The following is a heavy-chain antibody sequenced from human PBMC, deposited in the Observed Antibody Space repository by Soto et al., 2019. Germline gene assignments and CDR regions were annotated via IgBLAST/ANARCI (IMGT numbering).Heavy chain of an antibody. D-gene: IGHD6-13*01. CDR1: GGSISSGGYY. Sequence: PSETLSLTCTVSGGSISSGGYYWSWIRQHPGKGLEWIGYIYYSGSTYYNPSLKSRVTISVDTSKNQFSLKLSSVTAADTAVYYCAREAAAGTRIFEYWGQGTLVTVSS. V-gene: IGHV4-31*03. CDR3: AREAAAGTRIFEY. J-gene: IGHJ4*02. CDR2: IYYSGST.